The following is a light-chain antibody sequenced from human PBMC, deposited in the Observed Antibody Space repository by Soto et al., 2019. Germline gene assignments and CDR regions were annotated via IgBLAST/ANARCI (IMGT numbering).Light chain of an antibody. CDR1: QSVSNW. J-gene: IGKJ5*01. CDR3: QQLNSYPIT. Sequence: GDRVIIPCRASQSVSNWLAWYQQKPGKAPNLLIDKASSLKSGVPSRFSGSGSGTEFTLTISSLQPEDFATYYCQQLNSYPITFGHGTRLEIK. V-gene: IGKV1-5*03. CDR2: KAS.